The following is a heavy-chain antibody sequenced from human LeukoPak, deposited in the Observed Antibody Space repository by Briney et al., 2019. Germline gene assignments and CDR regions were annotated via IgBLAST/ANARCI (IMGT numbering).Heavy chain of an antibody. V-gene: IGHV3-23*01. D-gene: IGHD2-2*01. CDR3: ARYCSGASCYLGLDY. Sequence: GGSLRLSCAASGFTFSSYAMTWVRQAPGKGLEWVSIISGSGGSTSYADSVKGRFTISRDNSRNTLYLRMNSLRADDTAVYYCARYCSGASCYLGLDYWGQGTLVTVSS. CDR2: ISGSGGST. J-gene: IGHJ4*02. CDR1: GFTFSSYA.